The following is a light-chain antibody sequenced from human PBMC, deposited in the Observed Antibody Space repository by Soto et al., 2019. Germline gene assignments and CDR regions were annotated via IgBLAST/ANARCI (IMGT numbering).Light chain of an antibody. Sequence: DIQMTQSPSTLSASVGDRVTITCRASQSISSWLAWYQQKPGKAPKPLIYKASSLESGVPSRFSGSGSGTEFTLTISSLQPDDFATYYCQQYNSIRGTFGQGTKVEIK. CDR3: QQYNSIRGT. CDR2: KAS. V-gene: IGKV1-5*03. CDR1: QSISSW. J-gene: IGKJ1*01.